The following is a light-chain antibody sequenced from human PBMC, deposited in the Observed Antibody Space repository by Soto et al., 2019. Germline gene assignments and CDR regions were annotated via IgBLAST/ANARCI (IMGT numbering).Light chain of an antibody. J-gene: IGKJ5*01. V-gene: IGKV1-5*01. CDR3: QQYYTYST. CDR1: QSISNR. Sequence: EIQMTQSPSTLSASVGDRVTITCRASQSISNRLAWYQQKPGKAPKPLIFDASTLETGVPSRFGGSGSGAEFNFTITGLQPDDFATYFCQQYYTYSTFGQGTRLEIK. CDR2: DAS.